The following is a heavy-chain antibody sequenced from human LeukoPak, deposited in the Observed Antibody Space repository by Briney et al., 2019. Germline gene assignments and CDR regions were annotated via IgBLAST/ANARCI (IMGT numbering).Heavy chain of an antibody. CDR2: IIPIFGTA. CDR1: GGTFSSYA. J-gene: IGHJ4*02. Sequence: SVKVSCKASGGTFSSYAISWVRQAPGQGLEWMGGIIPIFGTANYAQKFQGRVTITADESTSTAYMELSSLRSEDTAVYYCAREGIRTSILDYWGQGTLVTVSS. D-gene: IGHD6-6*01. V-gene: IGHV1-69*01. CDR3: AREGIRTSILDY.